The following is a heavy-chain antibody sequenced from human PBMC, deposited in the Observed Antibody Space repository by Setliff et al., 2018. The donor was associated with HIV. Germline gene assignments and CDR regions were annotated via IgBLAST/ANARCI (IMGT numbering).Heavy chain of an antibody. CDR2: IRYDGNYQ. J-gene: IGHJ4*02. CDR3: AKTCSGYDWSVDY. Sequence: GGSLRLSCAASGFTFNTHGLHWVRQAPGKGLEWVAFIRYDGNYQSYADSVKGRFTISRDNSKNALYLQMNSVRAEDMAVYFCAKTCSGYDWSVDYWGQGTLVTVSS. V-gene: IGHV3-30*02. D-gene: IGHD5-12*01. CDR1: GFTFNTHG.